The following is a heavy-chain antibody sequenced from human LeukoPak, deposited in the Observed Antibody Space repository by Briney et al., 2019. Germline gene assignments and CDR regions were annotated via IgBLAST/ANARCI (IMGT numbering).Heavy chain of an antibody. Sequence: ASVTVSFTASGYTFTDYYMHWVRQAPGQGFEWMGWINPNDGDTNYAQKFQGRVTMTRDTSISTAHMEVSRLRSDDTAVYYCARANFLYCSSTTCLFDYWGQGTLVTASS. CDR1: GYTFTDYY. J-gene: IGHJ4*02. D-gene: IGHD2-2*01. CDR3: ARANFLYCSSTTCLFDY. V-gene: IGHV1-2*02. CDR2: INPNDGDT.